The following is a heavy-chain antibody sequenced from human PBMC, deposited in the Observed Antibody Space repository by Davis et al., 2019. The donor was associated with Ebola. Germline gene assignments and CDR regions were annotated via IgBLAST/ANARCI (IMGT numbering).Heavy chain of an antibody. J-gene: IGHJ4*02. CDR2: FDPEDGEA. D-gene: IGHD3-16*01. Sequence: ASVKVSCKVSGYTLTELSMHWVRQAPGKGLEWMGSFDPEDGEAIYAQKFQDRVIVTEDTSTDTAYMELSSLRSDDTAVYYCTIGGTTGGFDNWGQGTLVTVSS. CDR1: GYTLTELS. V-gene: IGHV1-24*01. CDR3: TIGGTTGGFDN.